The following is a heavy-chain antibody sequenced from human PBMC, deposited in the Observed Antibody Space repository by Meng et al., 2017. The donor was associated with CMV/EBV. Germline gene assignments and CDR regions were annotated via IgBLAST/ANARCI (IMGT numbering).Heavy chain of an antibody. D-gene: IGHD3-3*01. CDR2: IYSGGSST. CDR3: AKECCKHWGATIFYYYYGMDV. CDR1: GFTFSSYS. J-gene: IGHJ6*02. Sequence: GESLKISCAASGFTFSSYSMNWVRQAPGKGLEWVSVIYSGGSSTYYADSVKGRFTISRDNSKNTLYLQMNSLRAEDTAVYYCAKECCKHWGATIFYYYYGMDVWGQGTTVTVSS. V-gene: IGHV3-23*03.